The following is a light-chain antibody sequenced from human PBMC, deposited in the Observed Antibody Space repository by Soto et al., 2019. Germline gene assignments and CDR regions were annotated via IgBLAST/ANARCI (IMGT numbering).Light chain of an antibody. CDR2: GSS. CDR1: QGIGTY. CDR3: QQYDSYPLN. V-gene: IGKV1-8*01. Sequence: IRMTQSPSSLSASTGDRVTITCRASQGIGTYVAWYQQKPGRGPKLLIYGSSTLQSGVPSRFSGSGSGTDFTLTISCLQSEDFATYYCQQYDSYPLNFRPGTKVDIK. J-gene: IGKJ3*01.